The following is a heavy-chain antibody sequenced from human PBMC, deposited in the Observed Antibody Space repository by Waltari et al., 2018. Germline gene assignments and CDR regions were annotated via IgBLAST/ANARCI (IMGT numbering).Heavy chain of an antibody. D-gene: IGHD1-7*01. J-gene: IGHJ5*02. Sequence: QVQLQESGPGLVKPSETLSLTCAVSGYSISSGYYWGWIRQPPGKGLEWIGSIYHSGGTYYNPSLKSRVTISVDTSKNQFSLKLSSVTAADTAVYYCARQVLELRPFDPWGQGTLVIVSS. CDR1: GYSISSGYY. CDR2: IYHSGGT. CDR3: ARQVLELRPFDP. V-gene: IGHV4-38-2*01.